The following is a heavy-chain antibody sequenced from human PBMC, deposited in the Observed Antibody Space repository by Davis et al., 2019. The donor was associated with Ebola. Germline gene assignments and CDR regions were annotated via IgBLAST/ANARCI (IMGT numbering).Heavy chain of an antibody. J-gene: IGHJ4*02. D-gene: IGHD6-6*01. CDR2: ISGSGGTT. CDR1: GFTFSACA. Sequence: PGGSLRLSCAASGFTFSACAMSWVRQAPGKGLEWVSGISGSGGTTYYADSVMGRLTISRDNSKNTLYLQMNSLRAEDTAVYFCAKQFTSSSRFEYWGLGTLVTVSS. V-gene: IGHV3-23*01. CDR3: AKQFTSSSRFEY.